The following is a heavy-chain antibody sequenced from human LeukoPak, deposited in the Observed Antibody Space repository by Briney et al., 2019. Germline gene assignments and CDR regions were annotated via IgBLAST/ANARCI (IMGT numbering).Heavy chain of an antibody. Sequence: SQTLSLTCAISGDSVSSNSAAWNWIRQPPSRGLEWLGRTYYRSKWYNDYAVSVKSRITINPDTSRNQFSLQLNSVTPEDTAVYYCASAARPYSYGYCRFDYWGQGTLVTVSS. CDR2: TYYRSKWYN. CDR3: ASAARPYSYGYCRFDY. J-gene: IGHJ4*02. V-gene: IGHV6-1*01. D-gene: IGHD5-18*01. CDR1: GDSVSSNSAA.